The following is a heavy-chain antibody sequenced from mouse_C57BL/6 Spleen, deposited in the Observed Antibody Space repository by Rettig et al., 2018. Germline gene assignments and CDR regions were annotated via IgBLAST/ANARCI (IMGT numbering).Heavy chain of an antibody. CDR3: AREGDYDGLYFDY. Sequence: IGDIYPGGGYTNYNEKFKGKATLTADKSSSTAYMQFSSLTSEDSAIYYCAREGDYDGLYFDYWGQGTTLTVSS. CDR2: IYPGGGYT. V-gene: IGHV1-63*01. D-gene: IGHD2-4*01. J-gene: IGHJ2*01.